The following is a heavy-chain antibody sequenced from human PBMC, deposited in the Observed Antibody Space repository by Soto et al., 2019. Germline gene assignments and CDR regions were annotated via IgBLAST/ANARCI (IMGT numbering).Heavy chain of an antibody. CDR3: ARHLEKTFDY. J-gene: IGHJ4*02. CDR2: IYYSGST. Sequence: SETLSLTCTVSGASISSGGYYWTWIRQHPGKGLEWIGYIYYSGSTYYNPSLKSRVTISVDTSKNQFSLKLNSVTAADTAVYFCARHLEKTFDYWGQGALVTVSS. CDR1: GASISSGGYY. V-gene: IGHV4-31*03.